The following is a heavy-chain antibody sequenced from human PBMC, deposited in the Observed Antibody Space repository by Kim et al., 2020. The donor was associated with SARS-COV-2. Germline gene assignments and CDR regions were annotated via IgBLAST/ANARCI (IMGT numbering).Heavy chain of an antibody. CDR3: AREKAGPYSGYDYDAFDI. D-gene: IGHD5-12*01. V-gene: IGHV3-33*01. J-gene: IGHJ3*02. CDR1: GFTFSSYG. CDR2: IWYDGSNK. Sequence: GGSLRLSCAASGFTFSSYGMHWVRQAPGKGLEWVAVIWYDGSNKYYADSVKGRFTISRDNSKNTLYLQMNSLRGEDTAVYYCAREKAGPYSGYDYDAFDIWGQGTMVTVSS.